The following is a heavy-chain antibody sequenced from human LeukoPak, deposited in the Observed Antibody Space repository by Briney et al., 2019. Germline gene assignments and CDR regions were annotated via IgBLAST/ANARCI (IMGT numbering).Heavy chain of an antibody. CDR1: DDSFSSHY. J-gene: IGHJ3*02. CDR2: ISYIGST. V-gene: IGHV4-59*11. CDR3: ARDLVTVTKGFDI. D-gene: IGHD4-17*01. Sequence: SETLSLTCAASDDSFSSHYWTWIRQPPGKGLEWIGYISYIGSTNYNPSLKSRVTISIDTSKNQFSLKLSSVTAADTAVYYCARDLVTVTKGFDIWGQGTMVSVSS.